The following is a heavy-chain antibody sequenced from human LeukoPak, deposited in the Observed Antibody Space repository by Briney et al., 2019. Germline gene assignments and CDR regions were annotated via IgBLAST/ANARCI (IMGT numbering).Heavy chain of an antibody. CDR2: IATSGT. D-gene: IGHD1-1*01. V-gene: IGHV3-23*01. J-gene: IGHJ4*02. CDR1: GFSFSSHA. Sequence: GGSLRLSCGASGFSFSSHAMSWFREPPGTGLEWLSSIATSGTYYTSSVKGRFTISRDDSKNMLFLQMNSLTAEDTAVYFCAREGLERHLALDSWGQGTLVTVSS. CDR3: AREGLERHLALDS.